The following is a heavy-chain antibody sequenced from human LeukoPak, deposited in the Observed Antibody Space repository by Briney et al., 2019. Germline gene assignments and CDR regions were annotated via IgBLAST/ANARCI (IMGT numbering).Heavy chain of an antibody. Sequence: GASVKVSCKASGVNFSSYAISWVRQAPGQGLEWMGGIIPIFGTANYAQKFQGRVTIPTAESTSTAYMELGSLRSEDRAVYYCARGKPWLVSRGLENYFVYWGQGTLVTVSS. D-gene: IGHD6-19*01. CDR2: IIPIFGTA. CDR1: GVNFSSYA. CDR3: ARGKPWLVSRGLENYFVY. J-gene: IGHJ4*02. V-gene: IGHV1-69*05.